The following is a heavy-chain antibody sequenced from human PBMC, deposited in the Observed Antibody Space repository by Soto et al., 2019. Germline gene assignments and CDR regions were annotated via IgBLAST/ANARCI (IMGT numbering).Heavy chain of an antibody. CDR3: TTDALDCSSTSCYWDYYYYYMDV. CDR1: GFTFSNAW. Sequence: GGSLRLSCAASGFTFSNAWMSWVRQAPGKGLEWVGRIKSKTDGGTTDYAAPVKGRFTISRDDSKNTLYLQMNSLKTEDTAVYYCTTDALDCSSTSCYWDYYYYYMDVWGKGTTVTVSS. J-gene: IGHJ6*03. V-gene: IGHV3-15*01. CDR2: IKSKTDGGTT. D-gene: IGHD2-2*01.